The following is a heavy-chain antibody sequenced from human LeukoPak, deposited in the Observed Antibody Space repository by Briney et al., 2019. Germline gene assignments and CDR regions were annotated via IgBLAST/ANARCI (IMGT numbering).Heavy chain of an antibody. Sequence: GGSLRLSCATSGFTFSTFSMNWVRQAPGKGLEWVSYISSSGGTIYYADSVKGRFTASRDNAKNSLDLQMNSLRAEDTAVYYCALYYGSGSYGGHWGQGTLVTVSS. CDR2: ISSSGGTI. CDR1: GFTFSTFS. CDR3: ALYYGSGSYGGH. V-gene: IGHV3-48*04. J-gene: IGHJ4*02. D-gene: IGHD3-10*01.